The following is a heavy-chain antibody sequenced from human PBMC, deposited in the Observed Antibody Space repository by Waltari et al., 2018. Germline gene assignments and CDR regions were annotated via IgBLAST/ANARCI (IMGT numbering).Heavy chain of an antibody. D-gene: IGHD2-15*01. CDR1: GYTFSDHN. V-gene: IGHV1-2*02. CDR3: ARVDAAAVGYFDH. Sequence: QVQLLQSGAEVKMPGASVKVSCKASGYTFSDHNIHWVRPAPGQGLEWMGWVNPKSGSATYVQKYQGRVAMTRDTSITTAYMELTRLTSDDTAVYYCARVDAAAVGYFDHWGQGTRVTVSS. J-gene: IGHJ4*02. CDR2: VNPKSGSA.